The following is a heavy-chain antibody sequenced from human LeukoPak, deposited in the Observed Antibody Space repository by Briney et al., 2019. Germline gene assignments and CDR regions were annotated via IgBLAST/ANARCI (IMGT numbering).Heavy chain of an antibody. Sequence: SEPLSLTCTVSGGSISSSSYYWGWIRQPPGKGLAWIGSIYYSGSTYYNPSLKSRVTISVDTSKNQFSLKLSSVTAADTAVYYCARHSIGWGDYVFVLGAFDIWGQGTMVTVSS. V-gene: IGHV4-39*01. J-gene: IGHJ3*02. CDR2: IYYSGST. CDR1: GGSISSSSYY. CDR3: ARHSIGWGDYVFVLGAFDI. D-gene: IGHD4-17*01.